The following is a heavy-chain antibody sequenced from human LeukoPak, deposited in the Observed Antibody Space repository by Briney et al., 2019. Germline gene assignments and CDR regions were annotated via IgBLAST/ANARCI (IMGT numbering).Heavy chain of an antibody. CDR2: ISKDGSTK. Sequence: GRSLRLSCAASGFTFSHYGMHWVRQAPGKGLEWVAVISKDGSTKIYSASVKGRFTISRDNSKNTMYLQMNSLRAEDTAVYFCAKEYSSGWSYWYFDLWGRGTLVTVSS. CDR1: GFTFSHYG. J-gene: IGHJ2*01. V-gene: IGHV3-30*18. CDR3: AKEYSSGWSYWYFDL. D-gene: IGHD6-19*01.